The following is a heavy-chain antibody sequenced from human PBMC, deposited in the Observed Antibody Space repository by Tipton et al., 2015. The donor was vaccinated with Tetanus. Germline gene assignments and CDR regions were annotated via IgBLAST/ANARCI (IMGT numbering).Heavy chain of an antibody. V-gene: IGHV3-30*03. Sequence: QVQLVQSGGGVVQPGRSLRLSCAASGFTFSSYGMHWVRQAPGKGLEWVAVISYDGSNKYYADSVKGRFTISRDNSKNTLYLQMNSLRAEDTAVYYCARGLEAYWGQGTLVTVSS. D-gene: IGHD1-1*01. J-gene: IGHJ4*02. CDR3: ARGLEAY. CDR2: ISYDGSNK. CDR1: GFTFSSYG.